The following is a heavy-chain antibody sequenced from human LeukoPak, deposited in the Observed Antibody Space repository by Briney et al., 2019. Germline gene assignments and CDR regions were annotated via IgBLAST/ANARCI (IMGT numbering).Heavy chain of an antibody. D-gene: IGHD4-17*01. CDR3: TKFDYAAFEY. CDR2: VKSKTNGGTI. Sequence: GGSLRLSCTASGCTFSNAWMSWVRQAPGKGLEWVGRVKSKTNGGTIDYAAPVKGRFTISRDDSKNTLYLQMNSLKTEDTAVYYCTKFDYAAFEYWGQGALVTVSS. J-gene: IGHJ4*02. CDR1: GCTFSNAW. V-gene: IGHV3-15*01.